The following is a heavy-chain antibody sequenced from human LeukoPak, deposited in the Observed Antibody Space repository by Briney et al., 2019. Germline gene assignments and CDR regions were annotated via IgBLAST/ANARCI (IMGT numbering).Heavy chain of an antibody. CDR1: GYTFTSYG. CDR2: ISAYNGNT. Sequence: ASVKVSCKASGYTFTSYGISWVRQAPGQGLEWMGWISAYNGNTNYVQKLQGRVTMTTDTSTSTAYMELRSLRSDDTAVYYCARVVIDFWSGYYTTYYFDYWGQGTLVTVSS. D-gene: IGHD3-3*01. V-gene: IGHV1-18*01. J-gene: IGHJ4*02. CDR3: ARVVIDFWSGYYTTYYFDY.